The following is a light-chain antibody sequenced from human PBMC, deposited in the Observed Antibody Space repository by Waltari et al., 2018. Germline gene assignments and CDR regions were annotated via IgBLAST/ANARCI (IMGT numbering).Light chain of an antibody. CDR3: CSYAGNSVI. J-gene: IGLJ2*01. CDR2: DVS. V-gene: IGLV2-11*01. Sequence: QSALTQPHSVSGSPGQAVNISCAGTSRDVGAYRYVSWSQQYPGKVPKLLIYDVSKRPPGVPGRFSGPKSGDTASLTISGLQAEDEADYHCCSYAGNSVIFGGGTHLTVL. CDR1: SRDVGAYRY.